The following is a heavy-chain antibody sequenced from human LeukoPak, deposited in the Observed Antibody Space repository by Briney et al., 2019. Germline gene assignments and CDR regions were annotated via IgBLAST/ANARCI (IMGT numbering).Heavy chain of an antibody. J-gene: IGHJ4*02. Sequence: GGSLGLSCAASGFTFSSYSMNWVRQAPGKGLEWVSSISSSSSYIYYADSVKGRFTISRDNAKNSLYLQMNSLRAEDTAVYYCARDEVVPAAIYWGQGTLVTVSS. CDR1: GFTFSSYS. CDR3: ARDEVVPAAIY. V-gene: IGHV3-21*01. CDR2: ISSSSSYI. D-gene: IGHD2-2*02.